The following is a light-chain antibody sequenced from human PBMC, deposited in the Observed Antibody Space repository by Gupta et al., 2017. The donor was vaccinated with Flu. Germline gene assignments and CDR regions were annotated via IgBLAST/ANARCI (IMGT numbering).Light chain of an antibody. J-gene: IGLJ2*01. Sequence: QSALTQPASVSGSPGQSITISCTGTSSDVGGYNYVSWYQQHPGKAPKLMIYEVSKRSAGVASRFSASKSGNTASLTISGLEAEDDADYYCSSDTSSSTLVFGGGTKLTVL. CDR3: SSDTSSSTLV. CDR1: SSDVGGYNY. CDR2: EVS. V-gene: IGLV2-14*01.